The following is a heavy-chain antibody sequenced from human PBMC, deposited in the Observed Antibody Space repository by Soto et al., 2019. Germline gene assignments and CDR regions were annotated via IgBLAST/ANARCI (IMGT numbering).Heavy chain of an antibody. J-gene: IGHJ4*02. CDR2: ISSGGAT. CDR1: GFSVSGIY. V-gene: IGHV3-53*01. Sequence: HPGGSLRLSCAASGFSVSGIYMSWVRQAPGKGLAWVSTISSGGATHYADSVKGRFTISRDDSKNTLFLQMYNLRADDTAVYYCSRDHASGGYDYRGQGTLVTVSS. CDR3: SRDHASGGYDY. D-gene: IGHD5-12*01.